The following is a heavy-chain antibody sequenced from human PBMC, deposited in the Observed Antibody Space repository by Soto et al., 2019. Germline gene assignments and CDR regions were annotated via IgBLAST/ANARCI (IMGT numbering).Heavy chain of an antibody. J-gene: IGHJ6*02. V-gene: IGHV1-69*13. CDR3: ARDRREQWLVNYYYYGMDV. D-gene: IGHD6-19*01. Sequence: SVKVSCKASGVTFSSYAISWVRQAPGQGLEWMGGIIPIFGTANYAQKFQGRVTITADESTSTAYMELSSLRSEDTAVYYCARDRREQWLVNYYYYGMDVWGQGTTVTVSS. CDR2: IIPIFGTA. CDR1: GVTFSSYA.